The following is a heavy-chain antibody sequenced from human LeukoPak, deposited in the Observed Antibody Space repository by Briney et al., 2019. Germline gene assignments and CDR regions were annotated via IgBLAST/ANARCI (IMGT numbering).Heavy chain of an antibody. J-gene: IGHJ4*02. CDR3: ARTKPFDY. CDR1: GFTFTTYI. CDR2: ISSSSSYV. V-gene: IGHV3-21*01. Sequence: GRSLRLSCAVSGFTFTTYIMNWVRHPPRKGLEWVSSISSSSSYVYYADSVKGRFTISRDNAKNSLYLQMNSLRAEDTAEYYCARTKPFDYWGQGTLVTVSS. D-gene: IGHD2-8*01.